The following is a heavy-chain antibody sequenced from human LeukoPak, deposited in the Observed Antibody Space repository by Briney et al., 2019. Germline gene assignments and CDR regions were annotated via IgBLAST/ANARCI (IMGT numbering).Heavy chain of an antibody. D-gene: IGHD6-25*01. V-gene: IGHV4-59*01. Sequence: SETLSLTCTVSGGSISDYSWSWIRQPPGKGLEWIGNIYYSGSANHNPSLKSRVAISRDTSKNQFSLKLTSVTTADTAVHYCARAGGVKTAALDLDYWGQGTLVTVSS. CDR2: IYYSGSA. CDR1: GGSISDYS. CDR3: ARAGGVKTAALDLDY. J-gene: IGHJ4*02.